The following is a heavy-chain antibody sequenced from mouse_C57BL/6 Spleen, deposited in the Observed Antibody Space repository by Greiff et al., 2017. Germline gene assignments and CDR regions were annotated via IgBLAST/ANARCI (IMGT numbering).Heavy chain of an antibody. CDR1: GYTFTDYN. CDR2: INPNNGGT. D-gene: IGHD1-1*01. CDR3: ATDGSSSRFAY. V-gene: IGHV1-22*01. Sequence: VQLQQSGPELVKPGASVKMSCKASGYTFTDYNMHWVKQSHGKSLEWIGYINPNNGGTSYNQKFKGKATLTVNKSSSTAYMERRSLTSEDSAVYYCATDGSSSRFAYWGQGTLVTVSA. J-gene: IGHJ3*01.